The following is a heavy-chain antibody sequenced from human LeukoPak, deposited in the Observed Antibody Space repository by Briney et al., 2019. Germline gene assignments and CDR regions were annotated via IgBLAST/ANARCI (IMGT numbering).Heavy chain of an antibody. V-gene: IGHV3-30-3*01. Sequence: GGSLRLPCAASGFTFSSYAMHWVRQAPGKGLEWVAVISYDGSNKYYADSVKGRFTISRDNSKNTLYLQMNSLRAEDTAVYYCAMNFDWLPSRVDYWGQGTLVTVSS. CDR2: ISYDGSNK. CDR1: GFTFSSYA. J-gene: IGHJ4*02. D-gene: IGHD3-9*01. CDR3: AMNFDWLPSRVDY.